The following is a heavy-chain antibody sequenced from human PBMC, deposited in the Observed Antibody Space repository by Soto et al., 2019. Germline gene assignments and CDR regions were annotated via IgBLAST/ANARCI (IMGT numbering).Heavy chain of an antibody. CDR1: GYSISSGYY. CDR2: IYHSGST. Sequence: SETLSLTCAVSGYSISSGYYWGWIRQPPGKGLERIGSIYHSGSTYYNPSLKSRVTISVDTSKNQFSLKLSSVTAADTAVYYCARDLYVGIAAAGPFDYWGQGTLVTVSS. J-gene: IGHJ4*02. D-gene: IGHD6-13*01. V-gene: IGHV4-38-2*02. CDR3: ARDLYVGIAAAGPFDY.